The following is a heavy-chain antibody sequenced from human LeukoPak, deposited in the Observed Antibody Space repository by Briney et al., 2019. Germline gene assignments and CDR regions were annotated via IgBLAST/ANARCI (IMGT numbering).Heavy chain of an antibody. V-gene: IGHV1-2*02. CDR1: GYTFTDYY. J-gene: IGHJ3*02. Sequence: ASVKVSCKASGYTFTDYYILWVRQAPGQGPEWMGWINPNSGGTNYAQNFKGRVTMTRDTSISTAYMEPNSLTSDDTAVYYCARDLPKTGYVGALDIWGQGTMVTVSS. D-gene: IGHD5-12*01. CDR3: ARDLPKTGYVGALDI. CDR2: INPNSGGT.